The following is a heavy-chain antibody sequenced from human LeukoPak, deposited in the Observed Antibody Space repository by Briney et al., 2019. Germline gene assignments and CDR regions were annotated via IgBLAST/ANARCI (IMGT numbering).Heavy chain of an antibody. Sequence: PGGSLRLSCAASGFTFSSYSMNWVRQAPGKGLEWVSSISSSSSYIYYADSVKGRFTISRDNAKNSLYLQMNSLRAEDTAVYYCARDGEMGYQLLTAYYFDYWGQGTLVTVSS. J-gene: IGHJ4*02. V-gene: IGHV3-21*01. CDR1: GFTFSSYS. CDR2: ISSSSSYI. CDR3: ARDGEMGYQLLTAYYFDY. D-gene: IGHD2-2*01.